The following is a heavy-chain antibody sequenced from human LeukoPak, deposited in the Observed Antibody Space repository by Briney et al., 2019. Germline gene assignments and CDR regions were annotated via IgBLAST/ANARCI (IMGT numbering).Heavy chain of an antibody. CDR2: INRSGDT. J-gene: IGHJ4*02. D-gene: IGHD1-26*01. V-gene: IGHV4-34*01. CDR3: ARHGGGGESYPRVFDY. Sequence: SETLSLTCGVSGGSFSNYYWAWIRQPPGKGLEWIGEINRSGDTNYNPSLKSRVTISGDTSKNQFSLKLSSVTAADTAVYYCARHGGGGESYPRVFDYWGRGNLVTVSS. CDR1: GGSFSNYY.